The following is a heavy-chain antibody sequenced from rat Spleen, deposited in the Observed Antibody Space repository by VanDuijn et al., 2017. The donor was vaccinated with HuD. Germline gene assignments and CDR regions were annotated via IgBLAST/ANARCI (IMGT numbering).Heavy chain of an antibody. J-gene: IGHJ3*01. Sequence: EVQLVESDGGLVQPGRSLKLSCAASGFTFSDYDMAWVRQAPKKGLEWVATIIYDGSSTYYRDSVKGRFTISRDNAKSTLYLQMDSLRSEDTATYYCTTRPYYSSLNWFPYWGQGTLVTVSS. CDR2: IIYDGSST. CDR1: GFTFSDYD. CDR3: TTRPYYSSLNWFPY. V-gene: IGHV5S10*01. D-gene: IGHD1-2*01.